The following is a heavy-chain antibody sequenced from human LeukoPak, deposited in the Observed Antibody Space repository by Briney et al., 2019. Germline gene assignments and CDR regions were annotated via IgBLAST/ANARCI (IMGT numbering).Heavy chain of an antibody. CDR1: GFTFSSYA. CDR2: ISTSGESA. Sequence: GGSLRLSCPVSGFTFSSYAMSWVRQAPGRGLEWVSVISTSGESAYYADSVKGRFTISRDNSKNTLYLQMNSLRAEDTAVYYCARTRITGIAAAGLSFSYYFDYWGQGTLVTVSS. CDR3: ARTRITGIAAAGLSFSYYFDY. V-gene: IGHV3-23*01. D-gene: IGHD6-13*01. J-gene: IGHJ4*02.